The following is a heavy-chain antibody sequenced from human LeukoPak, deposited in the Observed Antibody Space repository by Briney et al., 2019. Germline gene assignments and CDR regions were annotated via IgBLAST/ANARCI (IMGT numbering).Heavy chain of an antibody. CDR1: VFTFSNAY. CDR2: IKSKTDGGTT. J-gene: IGHJ6*03. V-gene: IGHV3-15*01. Sequence: GSLRLSCGASVFTFSNAYMMWVRQAPGGGREWGGRIKSKTDGGTTDDAAPVKRRFTSPRNDSTLPLDLKTNSLKTEHTAVYHCTTTSWWGHLLLVCSYYYYMDVWGKGTTVTVSS. D-gene: IGHD2-21*02. CDR3: TTTSWWGHLLLVCSYYYYMDV.